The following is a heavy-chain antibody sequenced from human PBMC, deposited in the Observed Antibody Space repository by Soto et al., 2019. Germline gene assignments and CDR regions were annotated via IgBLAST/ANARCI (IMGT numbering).Heavy chain of an antibody. CDR1: GFTFSDYY. CDR2: ISSSGSTI. Sequence: QVQLVESGGGLVKPGGSLRLSCAASGFTFSDYYMSWIRQAPGKGLEWVSYISSSGSTIYYADSVKGRFTISRDNAKSSRYLQMNSLRAEDTAVYYCARYSTPHRDCESFDYWGQGTLVTVSS. D-gene: IGHD2-21*02. CDR3: ARYSTPHRDCESFDY. V-gene: IGHV3-11*01. J-gene: IGHJ4*02.